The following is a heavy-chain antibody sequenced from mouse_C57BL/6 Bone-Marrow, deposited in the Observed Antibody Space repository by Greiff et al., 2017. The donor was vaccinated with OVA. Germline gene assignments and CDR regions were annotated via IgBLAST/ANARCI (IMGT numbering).Heavy chain of an antibody. CDR3: ARDDYDVGGAWFAY. V-gene: IGHV1-22*01. CDR1: GYTFTDYN. J-gene: IGHJ3*01. D-gene: IGHD2-4*01. CDR2: INPNNGGT. Sequence: VQLKQSGPELVKPGASVKMSCKASGYTFTDYNMHWVKQSHGKSLERIGYINPNNGGTSYNQKFKGKATLTVNKSSSTAYMELRSLTSEDSAVYYCARDDYDVGGAWFAYWGQGTLVTVSA.